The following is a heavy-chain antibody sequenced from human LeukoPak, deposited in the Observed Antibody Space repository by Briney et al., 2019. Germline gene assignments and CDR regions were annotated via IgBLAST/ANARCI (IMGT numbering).Heavy chain of an antibody. V-gene: IGHV1-69*13. Sequence: ASVKVSCKASGGTFSSYAISWVRQAPGQGLEWMGGIIPIFGTANYAQKFQGRVTITADESTSTAYMELSSLRSEDTAVCYCARDSGGSPSSYYGMDVWGQGTTVTVSS. CDR1: GGTFSSYA. CDR3: ARDSGGSPSSYYGMDV. D-gene: IGHD2-15*01. CDR2: IIPIFGTA. J-gene: IGHJ6*02.